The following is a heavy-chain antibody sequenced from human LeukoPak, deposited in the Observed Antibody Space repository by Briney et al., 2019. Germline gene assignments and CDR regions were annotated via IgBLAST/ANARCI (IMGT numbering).Heavy chain of an antibody. V-gene: IGHV3-7*01. CDR3: ARYSGSFPGWLDP. CDR2: INPAGSQK. CDR1: GLTFSSSW. Sequence: GGSLRLSCAASGLTFSSSWMNWVRQAPGKGLEWVANINPAGSQKDYVDSVKGRFTISRDNAKNSVFLQMNSLRAEDTAVCYCARYSGSFPGWLDPWGPGTLVTVSS. D-gene: IGHD5-12*01. J-gene: IGHJ5*02.